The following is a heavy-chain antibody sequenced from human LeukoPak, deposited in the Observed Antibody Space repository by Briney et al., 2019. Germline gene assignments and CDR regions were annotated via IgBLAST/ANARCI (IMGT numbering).Heavy chain of an antibody. Sequence: ASVKVSCKASGCTFTSYYMHWVRQAPGQGLEWMGIINPSGGSTSYAQKFQGRVTMTRDTSTSTVYMELSSLRSEDTAVYYCARVDTYYYDSSGYYYFDYWGQGTLVSVSS. D-gene: IGHD3-22*01. CDR2: INPSGGST. J-gene: IGHJ4*02. V-gene: IGHV1-46*01. CDR1: GCTFTSYY. CDR3: ARVDTYYYDSSGYYYFDY.